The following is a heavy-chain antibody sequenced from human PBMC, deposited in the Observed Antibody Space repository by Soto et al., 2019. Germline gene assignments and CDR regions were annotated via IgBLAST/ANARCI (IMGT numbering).Heavy chain of an antibody. CDR3: AHQAAGIAARLAPFDY. J-gene: IGHJ4*02. V-gene: IGHV3-23*01. CDR1: GFTFSSYA. Sequence: EVQLLESGGGLVQPGGSLRLSCAASGFTFSSYAMSWVRQAPGKGLEWVSAISGSGGSTYYADSVKGRFTISSDNSKNTLYLQMNSLRAEDTAVYYCAHQAAGIAARLAPFDYWGQGTLVTVSS. D-gene: IGHD6-6*01. CDR2: ISGSGGST.